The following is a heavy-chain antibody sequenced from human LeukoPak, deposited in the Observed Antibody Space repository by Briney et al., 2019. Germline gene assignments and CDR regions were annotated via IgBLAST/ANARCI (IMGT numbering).Heavy chain of an antibody. D-gene: IGHD5-12*01. CDR1: GFTFSSYA. J-gene: IGHJ6*02. CDR3: AKGENSGYTNYYYGMDV. Sequence: GSLRLSCAASGFTFSSYAMSWVRQAPGKGLEWVSAISGSGGSTYYADSVKGRFTISRDNSKNTLYLQMNSLRAEDTAVYYCAKGENSGYTNYYYGMDVWGQGTTVTVSS. CDR2: ISGSGGST. V-gene: IGHV3-23*01.